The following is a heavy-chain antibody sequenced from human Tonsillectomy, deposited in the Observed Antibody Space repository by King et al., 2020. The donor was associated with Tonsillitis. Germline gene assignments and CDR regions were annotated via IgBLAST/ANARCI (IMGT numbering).Heavy chain of an antibody. V-gene: IGHV3-30*18. CDR3: AKAPSFAWLLVYFDY. CDR2: ISNNGRKK. J-gene: IGHJ4*02. Sequence: VQLVESGGGVVQPGRSLRLSCAASGFTFNNYGMHWVRQAQGKGLEWVALISNNGRKKNYVDSVKGRFTISRDNSKNTLYLQMNSLRPEDTAVYYCAKAPSFAWLLVYFDYWGQGSLVTVTP. CDR1: GFTFNNYG. D-gene: IGHD3-9*01.